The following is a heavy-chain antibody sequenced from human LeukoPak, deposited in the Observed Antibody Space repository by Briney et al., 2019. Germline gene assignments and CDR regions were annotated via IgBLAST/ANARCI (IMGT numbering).Heavy chain of an antibody. J-gene: IGHJ6*02. CDR1: GYTFTSYD. CDR3: ARDMVLWFGELLWPYYYYGMDV. D-gene: IGHD3-10*01. V-gene: IGHV1-8*01. Sequence: GASVKVSCKASGYTFTSYDINWVRQATGQGREWRGWMNPNSGNTGYAQKFQGRVTMTRDPSTSTVYMELSSLRSEDTAVYYCARDMVLWFGELLWPYYYYGMDVWGQGTTVTVSS. CDR2: MNPNSGNT.